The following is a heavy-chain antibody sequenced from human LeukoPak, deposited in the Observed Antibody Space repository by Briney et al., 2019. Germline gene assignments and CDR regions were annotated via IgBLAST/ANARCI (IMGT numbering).Heavy chain of an antibody. V-gene: IGHV3-23*01. CDR3: AKAERSSSTSCVDY. Sequence: QPGGSLRLSCAASGFTFNNHAMSWVRQPPGKGLEWVSAINSGGDSTAYADSVKGRFTISRDNSKNTLYLQMNSLRAEDTAVYYCAKAERSSSTSCVDYWGQGTLVTVSS. D-gene: IGHD2-2*01. CDR1: GFTFNNHA. CDR2: INSGGDST. J-gene: IGHJ4*02.